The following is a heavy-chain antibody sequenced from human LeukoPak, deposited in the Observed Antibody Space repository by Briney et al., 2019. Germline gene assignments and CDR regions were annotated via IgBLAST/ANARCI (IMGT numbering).Heavy chain of an antibody. Sequence: GGSLRLSCAGSGFIFNNYAMHWVRQPPGKGLEWVSGISWNSGTIDYADSVRGRLTISRDNAKNSLYLQMDSPRIEDTAFYYCAKDNRRHYTSGPNPDSLHWGQGALVTVSS. CDR1: GFIFNNYA. CDR2: ISWNSGTI. CDR3: AKDNRRHYTSGPNPDSLH. J-gene: IGHJ4*02. D-gene: IGHD6-19*01. V-gene: IGHV3-9*01.